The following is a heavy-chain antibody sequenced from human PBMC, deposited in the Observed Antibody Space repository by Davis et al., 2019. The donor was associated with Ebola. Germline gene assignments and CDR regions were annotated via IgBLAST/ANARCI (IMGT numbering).Heavy chain of an antibody. D-gene: IGHD3-22*01. CDR2: IIPILGIA. J-gene: IGHJ3*02. Sequence: SVKVSCKASGGTFSSYTISWVRQAPGQGLEWMGRIIPILGIANYAQKFQGRVTITADKSTSTAYMELSSLRSEDTAVYYCARRRGYYDRLDAFDIWGQGTMVTVSS. CDR3: ARRRGYYDRLDAFDI. CDR1: GGTFSSYT. V-gene: IGHV1-69*02.